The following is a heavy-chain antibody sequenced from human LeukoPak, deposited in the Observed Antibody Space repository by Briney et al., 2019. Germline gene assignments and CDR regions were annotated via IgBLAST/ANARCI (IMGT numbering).Heavy chain of an antibody. CDR2: IYHSGST. V-gene: IGHV4-38-2*02. CDR1: GYSISNDYY. D-gene: IGHD6-13*01. CDR3: ARDVAAAATRKENYYGLDV. Sequence: SETLSLTCAVSGYSISNDYYWGWIRQPPGKGLEWIGSIYHSGSTYYNPSLKSRLTISVDTSKNQFSLKVTSVTAADPAVYYCARDVAAAATRKENYYGLDVWAKGPRSPSPQ. J-gene: IGHJ6*04.